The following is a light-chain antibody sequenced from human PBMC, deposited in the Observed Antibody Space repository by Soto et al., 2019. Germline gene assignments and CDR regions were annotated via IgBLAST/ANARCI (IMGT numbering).Light chain of an antibody. CDR2: EVS. CDR3: SSYTRSSIDYV. J-gene: IGLJ1*01. Sequence: QSALTQPASVSGSPGQSITISCTGTSSDVGGYNYVSWYQQHPGKAPKLMIYEVSNRPSGVSNRFSGSKSGNTASLTISGLQAEDEADYYCSSYTRSSIDYVCGTGTKLTVL. V-gene: IGLV2-14*01. CDR1: SSDVGGYNY.